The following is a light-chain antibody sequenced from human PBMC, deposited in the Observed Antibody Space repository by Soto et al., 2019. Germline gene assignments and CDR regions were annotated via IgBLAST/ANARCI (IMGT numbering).Light chain of an antibody. Sequence: EIVMTHSLATLSVSPGERATLSCRASQSVYSNLAWYQQKPGQAPRFLIYGASTRATGIPARFSGSGSGTEFTLTISSLQSEDFAVYYCQQYDNWPLTFGGRTKVDTK. CDR2: GAS. J-gene: IGKJ4*01. V-gene: IGKV3-15*01. CDR1: QSVYSN. CDR3: QQYDNWPLT.